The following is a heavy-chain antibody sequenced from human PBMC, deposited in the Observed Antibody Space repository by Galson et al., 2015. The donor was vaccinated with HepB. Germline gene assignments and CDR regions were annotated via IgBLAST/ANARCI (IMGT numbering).Heavy chain of an antibody. CDR2: ISAYNGNT. J-gene: IGHJ4*02. D-gene: IGHD3-22*01. V-gene: IGHV1-18*01. CDR1: GYTFTSYG. CDR3: ARVGYYYDSSGFPGDY. Sequence: SVKVSCKASGYTFTSYGISWVRQAPGQGLEWMGWISAYNGNTNYAQKLQGRVTMTTDTSTSTAYMELRSLRSDDTAVYYCARVGYYYDSSGFPGDYWGQGTLVTVSS.